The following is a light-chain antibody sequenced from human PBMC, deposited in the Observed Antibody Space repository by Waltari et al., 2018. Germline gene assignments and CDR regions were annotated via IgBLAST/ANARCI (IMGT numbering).Light chain of an antibody. CDR1: QSINAW. J-gene: IGKJ1*01. Sequence: DIQMTQSPSTLSASVGDRVTITCRASQSINAWLAWYQQKPGKAPKLLIYKASNLESGVPSRFSGSGSGTEFTLTISSLQPGDFATYYCQQLNRYQWTYGQGTKVEIK. CDR3: QQLNRYQWT. CDR2: KAS. V-gene: IGKV1-5*03.